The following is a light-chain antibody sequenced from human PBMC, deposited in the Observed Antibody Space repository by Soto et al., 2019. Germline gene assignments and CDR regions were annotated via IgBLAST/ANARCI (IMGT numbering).Light chain of an antibody. Sequence: EIVMTQSPATLSVSSGEGITLSCRASQSVKNHLAWYQHKPGQSPRLLIYDASTRATGVPARFSAGGSGTEFTLVISRLQSEDAAVYFWQEYNPWPPGTFGQGTKVEIK. J-gene: IGKJ1*01. CDR2: DAS. CDR1: QSVKNH. V-gene: IGKV3D-15*01. CDR3: QEYNPWPPGT.